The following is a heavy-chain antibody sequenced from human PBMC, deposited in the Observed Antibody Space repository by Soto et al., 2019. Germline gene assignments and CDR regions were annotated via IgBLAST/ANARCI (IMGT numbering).Heavy chain of an antibody. Sequence: QVQLVESGGGVVQPGRSLRLSCAASGFTFSSYGMHWVRQAPGKGLEWVAVISYDGSNKYYADSVKGRFTISRDNSKNTLYLQMNSLRAEDTAVYYCAKDIITIFGVVRGKKNGDYYYGMDVWGQGTTVTVSS. CDR1: GFTFSSYG. D-gene: IGHD3-3*01. V-gene: IGHV3-30*18. CDR3: AKDIITIFGVVRGKKNGDYYYGMDV. J-gene: IGHJ6*02. CDR2: ISYDGSNK.